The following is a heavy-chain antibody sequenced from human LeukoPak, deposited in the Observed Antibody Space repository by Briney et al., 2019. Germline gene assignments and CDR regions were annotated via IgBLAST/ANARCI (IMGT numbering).Heavy chain of an antibody. D-gene: IGHD5-18*01. CDR2: INHSGST. V-gene: IGHV4-34*01. Sequence: SETLSLTCAVYGGSFSGYYWSWIRQPPGKGLEWIGEINHSGSTNYNPSLKSRVTISVDTSKNQFSLKLSSVTAADTAVYYCARDVGYSYDFDYYYMDVWGKGTTVTVSS. CDR1: GGSFSGYY. J-gene: IGHJ6*03. CDR3: ARDVGYSYDFDYYYMDV.